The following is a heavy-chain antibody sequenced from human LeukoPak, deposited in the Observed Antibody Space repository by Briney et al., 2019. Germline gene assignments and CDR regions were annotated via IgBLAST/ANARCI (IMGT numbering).Heavy chain of an antibody. CDR3: ARDHYYDSRGYSSGS. J-gene: IGHJ5*02. D-gene: IGHD3-22*01. CDR1: GCTFSDYY. Sequence: GGSLTLSCAASGCTFSDYYRSWIRQAPGKGLEWVSYISSSGSTIYYADPVKGRFTISRDNAKNSLYLQMNCLRAEDTAVYYCARDHYYDSRGYSSGSWGQGNLVTVSS. CDR2: ISSSGSTI. V-gene: IGHV3-11*01.